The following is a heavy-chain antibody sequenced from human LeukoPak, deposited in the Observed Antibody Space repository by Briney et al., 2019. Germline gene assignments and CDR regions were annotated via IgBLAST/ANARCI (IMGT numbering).Heavy chain of an antibody. V-gene: IGHV3-49*04. Sequence: GGSLRLSCTTSGFTFGDYAMSWVRQAPGKGLEWVSFIRRKAHGGTTEYAASVKGRFSSSRDDSKSIAYLQMNSLKTEDTAVYFCTRVTYYYDNNGYFHFDSWGQGSLVTVSS. D-gene: IGHD3-22*01. J-gene: IGHJ4*02. CDR2: IRRKAHGGTT. CDR3: TRVTYYYDNNGYFHFDS. CDR1: GFTFGDYA.